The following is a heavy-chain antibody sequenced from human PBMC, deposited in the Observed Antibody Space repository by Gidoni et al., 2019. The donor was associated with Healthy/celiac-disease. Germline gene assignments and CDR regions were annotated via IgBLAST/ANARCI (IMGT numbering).Heavy chain of an antibody. J-gene: IGHJ4*02. Sequence: EVPLLESGGGLVQPGGSLRLSCAASGFPFSSYAMSWVRQAPGKELEWVSAISGSGGSTYYADSVKGRFTISRDNSKNTLYLQMNSLRAEDTAVYYCAKARAIYSGYDLFDYWGQGTLVTVSS. CDR2: ISGSGGST. CDR1: GFPFSSYA. V-gene: IGHV3-23*01. D-gene: IGHD5-12*01. CDR3: AKARAIYSGYDLFDY.